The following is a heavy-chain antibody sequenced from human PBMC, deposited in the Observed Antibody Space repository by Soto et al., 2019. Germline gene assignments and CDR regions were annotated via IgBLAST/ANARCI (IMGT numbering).Heavy chain of an antibody. Sequence: EVQLLESGGGLVHPGGSRRLSCAASGFTFSGYAMSWVRQAPGKGLEWVSTISTSGSSTYYADSVKGRFAISRDNAKNTLDLQMNSLRAEDTAVYYCARTLWYGELLYQSDYWGQGTLVTVSS. CDR2: ISTSGSST. CDR3: ARTLWYGELLYQSDY. V-gene: IGHV3-23*01. CDR1: GFTFSGYA. D-gene: IGHD3-10*01. J-gene: IGHJ4*02.